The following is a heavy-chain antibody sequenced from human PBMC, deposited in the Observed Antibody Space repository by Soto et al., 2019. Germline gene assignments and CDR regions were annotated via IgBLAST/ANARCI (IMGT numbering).Heavy chain of an antibody. CDR3: ARESNYYDSLNWFDP. CDR2: ISYDGSNK. J-gene: IGHJ5*02. V-gene: IGHV3-30*14. D-gene: IGHD3-22*01. Sequence: GGSLRLSCAASGFTFSSYAMHWVRQAPGKGLEWVAVISYDGSNKYYADSVKGRFTISRDNSKNTLYLQMNSLRAEDTAVYYCARESNYYDSLNWFDPWGQGTLVTVSS. CDR1: GFTFSSYA.